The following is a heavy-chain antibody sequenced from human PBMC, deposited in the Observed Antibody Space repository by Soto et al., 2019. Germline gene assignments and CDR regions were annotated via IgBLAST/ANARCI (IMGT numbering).Heavy chain of an antibody. Sequence: SETLSLTCTVSGGSISSYYWSWIRQPPGKGLEWIGYIYYSGSTNYNPSLKSRVTISVDTSKNQFSLKLSSVTAADTAVYYCARSDCSSTSCHYYFDYWGQGTLVTVSS. CDR1: GGSISSYY. J-gene: IGHJ4*02. CDR2: IYYSGST. CDR3: ARSDCSSTSCHYYFDY. D-gene: IGHD2-2*01. V-gene: IGHV4-59*01.